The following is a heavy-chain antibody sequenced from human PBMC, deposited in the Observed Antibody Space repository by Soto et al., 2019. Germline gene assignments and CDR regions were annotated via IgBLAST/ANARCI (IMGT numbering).Heavy chain of an antibody. CDR1: GFTFSDYY. CDR3: ARDGPSVLRFSPVDY. CDR2: ISSSGSTI. V-gene: IGHV3-11*01. J-gene: IGHJ4*02. D-gene: IGHD3-3*01. Sequence: GGSLRLSCAASGFTFSDYYMSWIRQAPGKGLEWVSYISSSGSTIYYADSVKGRFTISRDNAKDSLYLQMNSLRAEDTAVYYCARDGPSVLRFSPVDYWGQGTLVTVSS.